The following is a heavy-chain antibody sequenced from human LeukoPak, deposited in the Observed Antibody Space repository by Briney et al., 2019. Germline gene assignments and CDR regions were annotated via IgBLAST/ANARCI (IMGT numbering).Heavy chain of an antibody. V-gene: IGHV4-39*07. CDR3: ARGSLMVRGWFDP. D-gene: IGHD3-10*01. J-gene: IGHJ5*02. CDR2: IYYSGST. Sequence: SETLSLTCTVSGGSISSSSYYWGWIRQPPGKGLEWIGSIYYSGSTYYNPSLKSRVTISVDTSKNQFSLKLSSVTAADTAVYYCARGSLMVRGWFDPWGRGTLVTVSS. CDR1: GGSISSSSYY.